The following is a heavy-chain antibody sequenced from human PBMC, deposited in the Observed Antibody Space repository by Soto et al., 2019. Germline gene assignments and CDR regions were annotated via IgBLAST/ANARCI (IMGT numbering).Heavy chain of an antibody. CDR2: IYYSGST. CDR1: GGSISSYY. Sequence: SETLSLTCTVSGGSISSYYWSWIRQPPGKGLEWIGYIYYSGSTNYNPSLKSRVTISVDTSKNQFSLKLSSVTAADTAVYYCARTYYYDSRENWFDPWGQGTLVTVSS. V-gene: IGHV4-59*01. D-gene: IGHD3-22*01. CDR3: ARTYYYDSRENWFDP. J-gene: IGHJ5*02.